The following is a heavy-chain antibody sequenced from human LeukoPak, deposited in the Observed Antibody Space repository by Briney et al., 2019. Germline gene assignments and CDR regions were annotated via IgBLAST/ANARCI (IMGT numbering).Heavy chain of an antibody. V-gene: IGHV1-2*02. CDR3: ARERAYYDSSGYYSI. CDR2: INPNSGGT. J-gene: IGHJ4*02. CDR1: GYTFTSYG. Sequence: SVKVSCKASGYTFTSYGISWVRQAPGQGLEWMGWINPNSGGTNYAQKFQGRVTMTRDTSISTAYMELSRLRSDDTAVYYCARERAYYDSSGYYSIWGQGTLVTVSS. D-gene: IGHD3-22*01.